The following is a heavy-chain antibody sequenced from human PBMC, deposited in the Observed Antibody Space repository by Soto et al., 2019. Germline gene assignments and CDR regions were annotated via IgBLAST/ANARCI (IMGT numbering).Heavy chain of an antibody. Sequence: QVQLVQSGAEVKKPGASVKVSCKASGYTFTSYAMHWVRQAPGQRLEWMGWINAGNGNTKYSQKFQGRVTITRDTSASTAYMELSSLRSEDTAVYYCARDIWFEEPPGGAGMHWGQGTLVTVSS. J-gene: IGHJ4*02. D-gene: IGHD3-10*01. CDR3: ARDIWFEEPPGGAGMH. CDR2: INAGNGNT. V-gene: IGHV1-3*01. CDR1: GYTFTSYA.